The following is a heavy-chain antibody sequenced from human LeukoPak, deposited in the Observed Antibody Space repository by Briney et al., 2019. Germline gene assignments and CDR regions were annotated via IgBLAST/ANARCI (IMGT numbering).Heavy chain of an antibody. J-gene: IGHJ4*02. CDR1: GGSISSYY. CDR3: ARADTGTTAYYFDY. D-gene: IGHD4-11*01. V-gene: IGHV4-59*01. CDR2: IYYSGST. Sequence: SETLSLTCTVSGGSISSYYWSWIRQPPGKGLEWIGYIYYSGSTNYNPSLKSRVTISVDTSKNQFSLKLSSVTAADTAVYYCARADTGTTAYYFDYWGQGNLVTVSS.